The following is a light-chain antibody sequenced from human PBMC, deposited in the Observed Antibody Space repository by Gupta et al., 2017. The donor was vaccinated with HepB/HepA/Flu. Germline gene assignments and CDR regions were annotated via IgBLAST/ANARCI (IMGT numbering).Light chain of an antibody. V-gene: IGKV3-20*01. Sequence: DIVLTQSPGTLSLSPGERATLSCRASQSDSSSYLAWYQQKPGQAPRLLIYGASSRATGIPDRFSGSGSGTDFTLTISRLEPEDFAVYYCQQYGSSPSTFGQGTKVEIK. J-gene: IGKJ1*01. CDR3: QQYGSSPST. CDR2: GAS. CDR1: QSDSSSY.